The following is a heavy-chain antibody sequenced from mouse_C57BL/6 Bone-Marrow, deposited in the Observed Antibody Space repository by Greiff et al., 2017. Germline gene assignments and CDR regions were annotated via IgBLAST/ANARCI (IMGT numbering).Heavy chain of an antibody. CDR2: IYPGSGNT. Sequence: VQLVESGAELVRPGASVKLSCKASGYTFTDYYINWVKQRPGQGLEWIARIYPGSGNTYYNEKFKGKATLTAEKSSSTAYMQLSSLTSEDSAVYFCARSIYYYGSSYVGGAMDDWGQGTSVTVSS. D-gene: IGHD1-1*01. J-gene: IGHJ4*01. V-gene: IGHV1-76*01. CDR1: GYTFTDYY. CDR3: ARSIYYYGSSYVGGAMDD.